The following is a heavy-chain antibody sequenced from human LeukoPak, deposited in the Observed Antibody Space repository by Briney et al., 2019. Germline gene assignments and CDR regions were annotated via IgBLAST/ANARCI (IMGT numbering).Heavy chain of an antibody. V-gene: IGHV4-34*01. Sequence: SETLSLTCAVHGGSFSGYYWSWIRQPPEKGLEWIGEVHHSGSTSYNPSLKSRVTISVDTSKNQFSPKLSSVTAADTAVYYCARAGGLWQQLVPLDPWGQGTLVTVSS. CDR1: GGSFSGYY. CDR2: VHHSGST. D-gene: IGHD6-13*01. CDR3: ARAGGLWQQLVPLDP. J-gene: IGHJ5*02.